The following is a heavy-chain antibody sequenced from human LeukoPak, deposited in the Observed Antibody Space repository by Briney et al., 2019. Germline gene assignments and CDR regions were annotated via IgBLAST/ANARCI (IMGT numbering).Heavy chain of an antibody. CDR2: INTNTGNP. CDR3: ASPVVSDPYDAFDI. V-gene: IGHV7-4-1*02. Sequence: GASVKVSCKASGYTFTSYAMNWVRQAPGQGLEWMGWINTNTGNPTYAQGFTGRFVFSLDTSVSTAYLQISSLKAEDTAVYYCASPVVSDPYDAFDIWGQGTMVNVSS. D-gene: IGHD2/OR15-2a*01. J-gene: IGHJ3*02. CDR1: GYTFTSYA.